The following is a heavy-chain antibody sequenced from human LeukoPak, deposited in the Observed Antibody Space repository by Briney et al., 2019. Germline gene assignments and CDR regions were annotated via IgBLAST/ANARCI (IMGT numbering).Heavy chain of an antibody. Sequence: PGGSLRLSCSASGFTFSSYAMHWVRQAPGKGLEYVSAISSNGGSTYYADSVKGRFTISRDNSKNTLYLQMSSLRAEDTAVYYCVKDLGYYGILTGYYRSGDYYYGMDVWGKGTTVTVSS. CDR3: VKDLGYYGILTGYYRSGDYYYGMDV. CDR2: ISSNGGST. V-gene: IGHV3-64D*06. D-gene: IGHD3-9*01. CDR1: GFTFSSYA. J-gene: IGHJ6*04.